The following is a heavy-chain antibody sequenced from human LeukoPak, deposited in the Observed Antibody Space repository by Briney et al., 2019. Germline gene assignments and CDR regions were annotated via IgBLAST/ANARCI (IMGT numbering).Heavy chain of an antibody. Sequence: GGSLRLSCAVAGLTLSNYGMSWVRQAPGKGLEWVAGISGSGGGTNYADSVKGRFTISRDNPRNTLYLQMNSLRAEDTAVYFWAKRGAAIRVILVGFPKGGYYFDSWGQGALVTVSS. V-gene: IGHV3-23*01. J-gene: IGHJ4*02. CDR2: ISGSGGGT. CDR3: AKRGAAIRVILVGFPKGGYYFDS. CDR1: GLTLSNYG. D-gene: IGHD5-12*01.